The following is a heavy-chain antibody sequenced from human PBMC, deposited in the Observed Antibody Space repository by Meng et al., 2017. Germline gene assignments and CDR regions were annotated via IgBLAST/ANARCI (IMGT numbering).Heavy chain of an antibody. CDR2: MNPNSGNT. CDR1: GYTFTSYD. J-gene: IGHJ4*02. CDR3: ARGVSYGGPDY. V-gene: IGHV1-8*03. Sequence: QWHVVHAAAEVKKPGASVKVSCKASGYTFTSYDINWVRQATGQGLEWMGWMNPNSGNTGYAQKFQGRVTITRNTSISTAYMELSSLRSEDTAVYYCARGVSYGGPDYWGQGTLVTVSS. D-gene: IGHD4-23*01.